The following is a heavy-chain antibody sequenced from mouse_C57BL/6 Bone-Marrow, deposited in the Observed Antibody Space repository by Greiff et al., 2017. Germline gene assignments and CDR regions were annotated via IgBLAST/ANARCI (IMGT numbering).Heavy chain of an antibody. V-gene: IGHV1-50*01. J-gene: IGHJ3*01. Sequence: QVQLQQPGAELVKPGASVKLSCKASGYTFTSYWMQWVKQRPGQGLEWIGEIDPSDSYTNYSQKFKGKATLTVDTSSSTAYMQLSSLTSEDSAVYYCARGPTVVAPFAYWGQGTLVTVSA. CDR3: ARGPTVVAPFAY. CDR1: GYTFTSYW. D-gene: IGHD1-1*01. CDR2: IDPSDSYT.